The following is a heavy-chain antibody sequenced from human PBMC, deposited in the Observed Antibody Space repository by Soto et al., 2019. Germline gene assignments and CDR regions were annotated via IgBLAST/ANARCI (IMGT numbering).Heavy chain of an antibody. Sequence: QVQLQESGPGLVKPSETLSLTCTVSGGSVSSGSYYWSWIRQPPGKGLEWIGYIYYSGSTNYNPSHNSRVTIAVATAKQQSSLKQSSVTAADTAVYYWARGQDIVVVVAATASFERERWFDPWGQGTLVTVSS. CDR2: IYYSGST. V-gene: IGHV4-61*01. CDR3: ARGQDIVVVVAATASFERERWFDP. J-gene: IGHJ5*02. CDR1: GGSVSSGSYY. D-gene: IGHD2-15*01.